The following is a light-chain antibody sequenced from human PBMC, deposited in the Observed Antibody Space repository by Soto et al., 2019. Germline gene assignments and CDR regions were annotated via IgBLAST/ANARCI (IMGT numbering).Light chain of an antibody. CDR1: QSLVHSDGNTY. CDR3: IHATQFPLT. J-gene: IGKJ2*01. V-gene: IGKV2-24*01. CDR2: KIS. Sequence: DIVMTQTPLSSPVTLGQPASISCRSSQSLVHSDGNTYLSWLQQRPGQPPRLLIYKISNRFSGVPDRLSGSGSGTDFALRISRGEAGDVRGYYGIHATQFPLTFGRGTELEIK.